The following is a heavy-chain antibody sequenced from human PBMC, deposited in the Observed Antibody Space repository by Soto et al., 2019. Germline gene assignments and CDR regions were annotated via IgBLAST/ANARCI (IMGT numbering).Heavy chain of an antibody. J-gene: IGHJ3*02. CDR3: ARVGGGYQLLHAFDI. CDR1: GFTFSSYS. Sequence: GGSLRLSCAASGFTFSSYSMNWVRQAPGKGLEWVSSISSSSYIYYADSVKGRSTISRDNAKNSLYLQMNSLRAEDTAVYYCARVGGGYQLLHAFDIWGQGTMVTVSS. D-gene: IGHD2-2*01. CDR2: ISSSSYI. V-gene: IGHV3-21*01.